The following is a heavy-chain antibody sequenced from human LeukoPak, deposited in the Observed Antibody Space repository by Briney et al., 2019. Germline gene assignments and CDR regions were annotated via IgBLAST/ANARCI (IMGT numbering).Heavy chain of an antibody. CDR2: IRSKANSYAT. J-gene: IGHJ4*02. D-gene: IGHD3-10*01. V-gene: IGHV3-73*01. CDR3: TRREAGVYYFDY. CDR1: GFTFSGSD. Sequence: PGGSLRLSCAASGFTFSGSDMHWVRQAAGKGLEWVGRIRSKANSYATAYAAAGKGRFNISREDSKNTAYLQMNSLKTEDTAVYYCTRREAGVYYFDYWGQGTLVTVSS.